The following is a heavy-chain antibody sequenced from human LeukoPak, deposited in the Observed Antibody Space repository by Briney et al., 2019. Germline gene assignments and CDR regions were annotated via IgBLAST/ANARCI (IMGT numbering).Heavy chain of an antibody. V-gene: IGHV3-30-3*01. D-gene: IGHD3-22*01. J-gene: IGHJ4*02. Sequence: GGSLRLSCAASRFTFSSYAMHWVRQAPGKGLEWVAVISYDGSNKYYADSVKGRFTISRDNSKNTLHLQMNSLRAEDTAVYYCARDRVVITLNYFDYWGQGTLVTVSS. CDR2: ISYDGSNK. CDR3: ARDRVVITLNYFDY. CDR1: RFTFSSYA.